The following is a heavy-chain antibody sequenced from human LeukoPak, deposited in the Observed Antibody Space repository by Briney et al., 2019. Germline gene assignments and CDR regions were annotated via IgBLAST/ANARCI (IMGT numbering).Heavy chain of an antibody. CDR1: GFTFDDYA. J-gene: IGHJ4*02. CDR3: AKDFRVGYADNDYWV. V-gene: IGHV3-43*01. Sequence: QPGRSLRLSCAASGFTFDDYAMHWVRQAPGKGLEWVSLISRNGGSTFYADSVNGRFSISRDNSKNSLYLQMNSLRIEDTALYYCAKDFRVGYADNDYWVWGQGTLVTVSS. CDR2: ISRNGGST. D-gene: IGHD5-12*01.